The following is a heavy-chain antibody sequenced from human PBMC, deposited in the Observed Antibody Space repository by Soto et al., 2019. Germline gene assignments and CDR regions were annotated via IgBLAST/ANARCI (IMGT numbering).Heavy chain of an antibody. V-gene: IGHV3-30*03. CDR1: GFPFSDSG. J-gene: IGHJ5*02. Sequence: PGGSLIVSCAASGFPFSDSGMHWLSQTADRGLEWVAVITNDGSREYLVDSVKGRFTLSRDNSKNTLYLQMSSLRAEDTAVYYCAGQIFDSGPWGQGTLVTVSS. CDR2: ITNDGSRE. CDR3: AGQIFDSGP. D-gene: IGHD3-22*01.